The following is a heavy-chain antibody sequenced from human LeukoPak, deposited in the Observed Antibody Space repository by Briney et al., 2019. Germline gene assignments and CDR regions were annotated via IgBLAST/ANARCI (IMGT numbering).Heavy chain of an antibody. CDR1: GFSFTTYW. J-gene: IGHJ6*03. V-gene: IGHV3-64*01. CDR3: ARAAVIDSGYDYPLGSFRDYYYYMDV. CDR2: ISSNGGST. Sequence: GGSLRLSCAASGFSFTTYWMSWVRQAPGKGLEYVSAISSNGGSTYYANSVKGRFIISRDNSKNTLYLQMGSLRAEDMAVYYCARAAVIDSGYDYPLGSFRDYYYYMDVWGKGTTVTVSS. D-gene: IGHD5-12*01.